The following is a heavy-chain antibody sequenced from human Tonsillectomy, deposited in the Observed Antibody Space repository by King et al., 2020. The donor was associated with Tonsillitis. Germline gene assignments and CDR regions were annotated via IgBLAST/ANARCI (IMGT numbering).Heavy chain of an antibody. V-gene: IGHV3-30*01. J-gene: IGHJ4*02. CDR3: ARGRQWLAVDYFDY. D-gene: IGHD6-19*01. Sequence: VQLVESGGGVVQPGRSLRLSCAASGFTFSSYAMHWVRQARGKGLEWVAVISYDGSNNYYADSVKGRFTISRDNSKNTLFLQMNSLGAEDTAVYYCARGRQWLAVDYFDYWGQGSLVTVSS. CDR2: ISYDGSNN. CDR1: GFTFSSYA.